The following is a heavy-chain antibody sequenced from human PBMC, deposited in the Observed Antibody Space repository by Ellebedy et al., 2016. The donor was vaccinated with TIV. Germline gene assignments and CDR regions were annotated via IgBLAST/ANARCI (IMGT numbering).Heavy chain of an antibody. CDR2: ISSSSSYI. V-gene: IGHV3-21*01. Sequence: GGSLRLXXAASGFTFSSYSMNWVRQAPGKGLEWVSSISSSSSYIYYADSVKGRFTISRDNAKNSLYLQMNSLRAEDTAVYYCARSYDFPSWYFDYWGQGTLVTVSS. CDR3: ARSYDFPSWYFDY. J-gene: IGHJ4*02. CDR1: GFTFSSYS. D-gene: IGHD3-3*01.